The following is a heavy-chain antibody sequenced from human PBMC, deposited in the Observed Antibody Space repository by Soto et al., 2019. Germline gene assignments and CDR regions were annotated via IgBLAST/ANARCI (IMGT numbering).Heavy chain of an antibody. D-gene: IGHD1-26*01. CDR2: IGGSGANT. J-gene: IGHJ4*02. Sequence: DVQLLESGGGLVQPGGSLRLSCTASGFTFNSYGMAWVRQAPGKGLEWVSSIGGSGANTYYADSVKGRFTISRDNSKNTLYLQMNSLRAHDTAIYYSTTRGESGNYYVHWGQGTLVTVSS. CDR3: TTRGESGNYYVH. CDR1: GFTFNSYG. V-gene: IGHV3-23*01.